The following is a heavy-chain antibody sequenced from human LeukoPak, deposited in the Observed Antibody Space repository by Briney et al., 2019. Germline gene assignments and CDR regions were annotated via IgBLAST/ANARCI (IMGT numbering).Heavy chain of an antibody. Sequence: SETLSLTCTVSGGSISSYYWRWIRQPPGKGLEWIGEINHSGSTNYNPSLKSRVTISVDTSKNQFSLKLSSVTAADTAVYYCARGVWHSSSNFDYWGQGTLVTVSS. J-gene: IGHJ4*02. V-gene: IGHV4-34*01. CDR3: ARGVWHSSSNFDY. D-gene: IGHD6-6*01. CDR2: INHSGST. CDR1: GGSISSYY.